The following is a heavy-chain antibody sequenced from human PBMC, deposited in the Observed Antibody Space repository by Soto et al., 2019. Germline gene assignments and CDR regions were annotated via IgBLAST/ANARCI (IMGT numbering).Heavy chain of an antibody. CDR2: ISYDGSNK. CDR1: GFTFSSYG. V-gene: IGHV3-30*03. J-gene: IGHJ6*02. Sequence: HPVGSLRLSCAASGFTFSSYGMHWVRQAPGKGLEWVAVISYDGSNKYYADSVKGRFTISRDNSKNTLYLQMNSLRAEDTAAYYCADSSQYYGMDVWGQGTTVTVSS. CDR3: ADSSQYYGMDV. D-gene: IGHD6-13*01.